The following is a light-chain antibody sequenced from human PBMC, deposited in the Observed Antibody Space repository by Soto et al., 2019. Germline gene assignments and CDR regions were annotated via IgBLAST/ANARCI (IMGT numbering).Light chain of an antibody. J-gene: IGLJ1*01. V-gene: IGLV2-14*01. CDR3: TSYTSYSTLDV. CDR1: SSDVGGYNY. Sequence: QSALTQPASVSGSPGQSSTISCTGTSSDVGGYNYVSWYQQHPDKAPKLMIYEVSNRPSGVSNRFSGSKSGHTASLTISGLQSEVEADYFCTSYTSYSTLDVFGTGTKVTV. CDR2: EVS.